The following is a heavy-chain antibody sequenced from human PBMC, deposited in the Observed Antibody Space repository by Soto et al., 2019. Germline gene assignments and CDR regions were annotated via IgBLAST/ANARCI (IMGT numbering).Heavy chain of an antibody. CDR3: ARDYARGWCQF. Sequence: EVQLLESGGGLVQPGGSLRLSCAASGFSFVNYAMNWVRQAPGKGLEWVSGLSGSGTSTYYADSVKGRFTISRDNSRDTLFLQMNSLRPEDTGVYYCARDYARGWCQFWGQGTLVTVSS. CDR1: GFSFVNYA. D-gene: IGHD2-8*02. J-gene: IGHJ4*02. V-gene: IGHV3-23*01. CDR2: LSGSGTST.